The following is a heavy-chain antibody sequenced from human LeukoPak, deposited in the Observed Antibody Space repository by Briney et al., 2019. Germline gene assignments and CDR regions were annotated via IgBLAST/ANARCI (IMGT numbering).Heavy chain of an antibody. D-gene: IGHD5-18*01. CDR2: ISYDGSSK. CDR1: GSTFSTYA. V-gene: IGHV3-30*04. CDR3: ARARSSYGYGDAFDI. Sequence: GGSLRLSCAASGSTFSTYAMHWVRQAPGKGLEWVAVISYDGSSKYYADSVKGRFTISRDNSKNTLYLQMNSLRAEDTAVYYCARARSSYGYGDAFDIWGQGTMVTVSS. J-gene: IGHJ3*02.